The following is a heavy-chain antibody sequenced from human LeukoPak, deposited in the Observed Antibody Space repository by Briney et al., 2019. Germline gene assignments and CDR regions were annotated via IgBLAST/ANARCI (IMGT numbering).Heavy chain of an antibody. CDR1: GFTLSSYN. J-gene: IGHJ4*02. V-gene: IGHV3-21*01. CDR2: ISTSSSYI. CDR3: ARVDRGSYLMFYYVDY. Sequence: GGSLRLSCAASGFTLSSYNMNWVRQAPGKGLEWVSSISTSSSYIHYADSVKGRFTISRDNAKNSLYLQMNSLRAEDTAVYYCARVDRGSYLMFYYVDYWGQGTLVTVSS. D-gene: IGHD1-26*01.